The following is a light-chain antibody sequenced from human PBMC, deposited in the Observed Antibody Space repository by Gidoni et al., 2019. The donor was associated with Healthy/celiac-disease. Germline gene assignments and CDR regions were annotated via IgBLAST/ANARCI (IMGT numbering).Light chain of an antibody. CDR1: SSDVGGYNY. J-gene: IGLJ1*01. Sequence: QSALTQPASVSGSPGQSLTISCTGTSSDVGGYNYVSWYQQHPGKAPNLMIYEVSNRPSGVSNRFSGSKSGNTASLTISGLQAEDEADYYCSSYTSSSTSPYVFGTGTKVTVL. CDR2: EVS. CDR3: SSYTSSSTSPYV. V-gene: IGLV2-14*01.